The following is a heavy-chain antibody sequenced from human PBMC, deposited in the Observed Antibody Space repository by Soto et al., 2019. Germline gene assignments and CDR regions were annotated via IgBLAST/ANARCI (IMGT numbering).Heavy chain of an antibody. Sequence: QVQLMQSRPEVKTPGASVKLSCKASGYTFSSYVITWVRQAPGQGLEWMGWISPFNYNTNYAQKFQGRVTMTTDTATNTAYMELRSLRSGDTAVYYCARGGRRLGWFDPWGQGTLVTVSS. CDR1: GYTFSSYV. CDR3: ARGGRRLGWFDP. CDR2: ISPFNYNT. V-gene: IGHV1-18*01. J-gene: IGHJ5*02. D-gene: IGHD6-25*01.